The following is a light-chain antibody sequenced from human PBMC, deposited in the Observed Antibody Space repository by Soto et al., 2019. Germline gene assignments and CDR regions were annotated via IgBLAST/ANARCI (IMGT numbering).Light chain of an antibody. Sequence: IQITHSPSNLSSPVGARVTITCRVSQSISRGLAWYQLKPRKAPNVLIYDASTLKRGVSSRFSGSGSRTDFTLTISSLQPDDFATYYCQYYSTVWAFGHGTKVDIK. J-gene: IGKJ1*01. CDR2: DAS. CDR1: QSISRG. CDR3: QYYSTVWA. V-gene: IGKV1-5*01.